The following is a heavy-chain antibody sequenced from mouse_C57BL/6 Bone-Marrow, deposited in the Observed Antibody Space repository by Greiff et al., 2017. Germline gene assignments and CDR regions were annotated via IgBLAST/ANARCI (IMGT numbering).Heavy chain of an antibody. CDR2: ISDGGSYT. J-gene: IGHJ2*01. Sequence: EVKLMESGGGLVKPGGSLKLSCAASGFTFSSYAMSWVRQTPEKRLEWVATISDGGSYTYYPDNVKGRFTISRDNAKNNLYLQMSHLTSEDTAMYCCGRERVTTVPVDDWGQGTTLTVAS. CDR3: GRERVTTVPVDD. CDR1: GFTFSSYA. D-gene: IGHD2-2*01. V-gene: IGHV5-4*01.